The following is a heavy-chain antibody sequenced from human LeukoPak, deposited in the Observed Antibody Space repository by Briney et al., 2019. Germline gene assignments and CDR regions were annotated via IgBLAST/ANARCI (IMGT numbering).Heavy chain of an antibody. Sequence: ASVKVSCKASGYTFTGYYMHWVRQAPGQGLEWMGWINPNSGGTNYAQEFQGRVTMTRDTSISTAYMELSRLRSDDTAVYYCARDASSGWYWDYWGQGTLVTVSS. D-gene: IGHD6-19*01. CDR3: ARDASSGWYWDY. J-gene: IGHJ4*02. V-gene: IGHV1-2*02. CDR2: INPNSGGT. CDR1: GYTFTGYY.